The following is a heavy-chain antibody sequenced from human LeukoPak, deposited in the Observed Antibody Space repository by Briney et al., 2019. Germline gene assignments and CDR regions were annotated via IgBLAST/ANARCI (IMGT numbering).Heavy chain of an antibody. CDR1: GFNFGDDF. D-gene: IGHD3/OR15-3a*01. CDR3: ARGRTGHQSYYYYYMDV. CDR2: ISHSGMTI. J-gene: IGHJ6*03. V-gene: IGHV3-11*01. Sequence: GGSLRLSCAASGFNFGDDFMTWIREAPGKGLEWISFISHSGMTISYAESARGRFTISRDNGKNTLFLQMTKLGAEDTALYYCARGRTGHQSYYYYYMDVWGKGTPVIVSS.